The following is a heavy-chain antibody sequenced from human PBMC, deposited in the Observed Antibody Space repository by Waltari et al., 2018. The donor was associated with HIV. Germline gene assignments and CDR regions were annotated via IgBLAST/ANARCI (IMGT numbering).Heavy chain of an antibody. CDR1: GYTVTGYY. Sequence: QVQLVQSGAEVKKPGASVKVSCKASGYTVTGYYMHWVRQAPGHGLEWMGRINPNTGGTNYAQKFQGRVAMTRDTSISTAYMELSRLRSDDTAVYYCASTYGSGSSYYYYYYMDVWGKGTTVTVSS. J-gene: IGHJ6*03. CDR2: INPNTGGT. CDR3: ASTYGSGSSYYYYYYMDV. D-gene: IGHD3-10*01. V-gene: IGHV1-2*06.